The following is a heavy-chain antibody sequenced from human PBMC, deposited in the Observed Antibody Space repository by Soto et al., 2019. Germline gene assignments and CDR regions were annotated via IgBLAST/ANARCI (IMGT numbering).Heavy chain of an antibody. V-gene: IGHV1-69*13. CDR3: ASLLGYCSGGSCYRRKGYYYYGMDV. CDR2: IIPIFGTA. Sequence: ASVKVSCKASGGTFSSYAISWVRQAPGQGLEWMGGIIPIFGTANYAQKFQGRVTITADESTSNAYMELSSLRSEDTAVYYCASLLGYCSGGSCYRRKGYYYYGMDVWGQGTTVTVSS. J-gene: IGHJ6*02. D-gene: IGHD2-15*01. CDR1: GGTFSSYA.